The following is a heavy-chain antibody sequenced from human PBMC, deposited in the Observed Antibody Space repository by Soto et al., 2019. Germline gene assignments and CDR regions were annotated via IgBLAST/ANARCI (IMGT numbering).Heavy chain of an antibody. CDR3: ATWPEMVLEGNQYYFDY. CDR1: GGTFSNYA. V-gene: IGHV1-69*01. CDR2: NIPIFGTT. Sequence: QVQLVQSGAEVKKPGSSVKVSCKASGGTFSNYAISWVRQAPRQGLEWVGENIPIFGTTDYAQKFQGRVTITADESTSTAYMELSSLRPEDTAVYYCATWPEMVLEGNQYYFDYWGQGTLVTVSS. J-gene: IGHJ4*02. D-gene: IGHD3-3*02.